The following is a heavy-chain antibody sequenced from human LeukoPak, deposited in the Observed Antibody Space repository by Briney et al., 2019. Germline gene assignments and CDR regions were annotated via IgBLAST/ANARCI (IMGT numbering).Heavy chain of an antibody. CDR1: GGSINNYY. Sequence: SETLSLTCTVSGGSINNYYWSWIRQPARKGLEWIGRISTSGSTIYNPSLKSRVTMSVDTSKNQFSLKLTSVTAADTAVYYCASPIYGDYTENGFDIWGQGTMVTVSS. J-gene: IGHJ3*02. CDR2: ISTSGST. CDR3: ASPIYGDYTENGFDI. V-gene: IGHV4-4*07. D-gene: IGHD4-17*01.